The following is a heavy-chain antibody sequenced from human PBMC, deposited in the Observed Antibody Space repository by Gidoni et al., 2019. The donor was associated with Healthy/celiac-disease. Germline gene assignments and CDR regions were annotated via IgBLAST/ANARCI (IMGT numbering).Heavy chain of an antibody. D-gene: IGHD2-15*01. V-gene: IGHV3-74*01. J-gene: IGHJ5*02. Sequence: EVQLVESGGGLVQPGGSLSLSCAASGFTFSSDWMHRVRQASGKGLVWVSRINSDGSSISYAESVKGRFTISRENAKNTLYLQMNSLRGEDTAVYYCARGSRAPTWGQGTLVTVSS. CDR2: INSDGSSI. CDR3: ARGSRAPT. CDR1: GFTFSSDW.